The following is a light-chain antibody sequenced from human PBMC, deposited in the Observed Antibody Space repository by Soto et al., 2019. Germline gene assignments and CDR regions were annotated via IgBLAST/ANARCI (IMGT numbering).Light chain of an antibody. V-gene: IGKV3-11*01. J-gene: IGKJ2*01. CDR3: QQRSNWPPYT. Sequence: EIVLTQSPATLSLSPGERATLSCRASQSVSSYLAWYQQKPGQAPSLLIYDASNRATGIPARFSGSGSGTDFTLTISSLEPEDFAVYYGQQRSNWPPYTFGKGTKLEIK. CDR2: DAS. CDR1: QSVSSY.